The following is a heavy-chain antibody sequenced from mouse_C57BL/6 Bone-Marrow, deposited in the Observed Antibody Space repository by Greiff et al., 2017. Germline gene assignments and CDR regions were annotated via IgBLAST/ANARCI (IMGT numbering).Heavy chain of an antibody. CDR2: IRLKSDNYAT. D-gene: IGHD1-1*01. J-gene: IGHJ2*01. CDR3: TVYYGSRYYFDY. CDR1: GFTFSNYW. Sequence: VKLMESGGGLVQPGGSMILSCVASGFTFSNYWMNWVRQSPEKGLEWVAQIRLKSDNYATHYAESVKGRFTISRDDSKSSVYLQMNNLRAEDTGIYYCTVYYGSRYYFDYWGQGTTLTVSS. V-gene: IGHV6-3*01.